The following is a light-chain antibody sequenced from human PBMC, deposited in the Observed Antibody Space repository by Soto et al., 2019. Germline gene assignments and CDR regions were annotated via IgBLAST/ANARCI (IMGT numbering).Light chain of an antibody. CDR2: DAS. CDR1: QSISSW. J-gene: IGKJ2*01. Sequence: DIQMTQSPSTLSASVGDRVTITCRASQSISSWLAWYQQKPGKAPKLLIYDASSLESGVPSRFSGSGSGTEFTLTISSLQPDGFATYYCQQYNSYSRYTFGQGTKLEIK. CDR3: QQYNSYSRYT. V-gene: IGKV1-5*01.